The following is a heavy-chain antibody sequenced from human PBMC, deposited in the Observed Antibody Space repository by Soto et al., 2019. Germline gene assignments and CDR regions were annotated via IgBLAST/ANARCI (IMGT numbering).Heavy chain of an antibody. CDR2: ISWNSGSI. CDR1: GFTFDDYA. CDR3: AKDRGVDIVATGTQAYYYYGMDV. D-gene: IGHD5-12*01. J-gene: IGHJ6*02. Sequence: PGGSLRLSCAASGFTFDDYAMHWVRQAPGKGLEWVSGISWNSGSIGYADSVKGRFTISRDNAKNSLYLQMNSLRAEDTALYYCAKDRGVDIVATGTQAYYYYGMDVWGQGTTVTVSS. V-gene: IGHV3-9*01.